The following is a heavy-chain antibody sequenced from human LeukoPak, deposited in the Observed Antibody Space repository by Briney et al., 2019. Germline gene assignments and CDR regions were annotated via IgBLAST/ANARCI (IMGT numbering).Heavy chain of an antibody. Sequence: GASLRLSCAASGFTFDTYAMNWVRQAPGKGLEWVSSLSSGGTSIYYAESVRGRSTISRDNTKNFLYLQLSTLRVEDTAVYYCARDRPTGRSRGVVVQWGQGTLVTVSS. CDR3: ARDRPTGRSRGVVVQ. CDR2: LSSGGTSI. CDR1: GFTFDTYA. J-gene: IGHJ4*02. V-gene: IGHV3-21*01. D-gene: IGHD2-15*01.